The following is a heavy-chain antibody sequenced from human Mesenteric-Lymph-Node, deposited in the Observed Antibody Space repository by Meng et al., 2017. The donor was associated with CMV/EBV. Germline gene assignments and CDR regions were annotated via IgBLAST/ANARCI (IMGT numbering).Heavy chain of an antibody. J-gene: IGHJ4*02. Sequence: SVKVSCKTSGGTFNSYAISWVRQAPGQGLEWMGGIIPILGIPNYAQKFQGRVTISADKSTSTSYMEMSSLRSEDTAIFYCVTGVYDSSCFPLHNWGQGTLVTVSS. D-gene: IGHD3-22*01. CDR2: IIPILGIP. CDR3: VTGVYDSSCFPLHN. V-gene: IGHV1-69*10. CDR1: GGTFNSYA.